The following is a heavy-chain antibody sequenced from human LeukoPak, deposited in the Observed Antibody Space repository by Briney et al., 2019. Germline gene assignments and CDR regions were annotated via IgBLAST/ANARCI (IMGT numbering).Heavy chain of an antibody. CDR3: ARVANSYFTVMDSRVDF. Sequence: GASVKVSCKASGYSFINSAIHWVRQAPGQGLEWMGWINAGNGNKRYSQKFQGRVTITRDTSASTVYMELSSLRSEDTAVYYCARVANSYFTVMDSRVDFWGQGTLVTVSS. CDR1: GYSFINSA. V-gene: IGHV1-3*01. J-gene: IGHJ4*02. D-gene: IGHD5-18*01. CDR2: INAGNGNK.